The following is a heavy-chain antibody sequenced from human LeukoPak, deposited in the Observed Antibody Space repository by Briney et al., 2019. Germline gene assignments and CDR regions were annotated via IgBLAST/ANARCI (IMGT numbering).Heavy chain of an antibody. CDR1: GFTFSTYG. D-gene: IGHD6-13*01. CDR3: AKGGGTGYSSSWYSN. Sequence: GGSLRLSCAASGFTFSTYGMHWVRQAPGKGLEWVAVISFDGNNKFYADSVKGRFTISRDNSKNTLYLQMNSLRPEDTAVYYCAKGGGTGYSSSWYSNWGQGTLVTVSS. V-gene: IGHV3-30*18. CDR2: ISFDGNNK. J-gene: IGHJ4*02.